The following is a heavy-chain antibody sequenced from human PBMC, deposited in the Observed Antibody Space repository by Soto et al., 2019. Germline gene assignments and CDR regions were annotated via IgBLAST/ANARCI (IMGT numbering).Heavy chain of an antibody. CDR3: AKDQDSSGSITSYYFDY. V-gene: IGHV3-30*18. D-gene: IGHD3-22*01. CDR2: ISYDGSNK. CDR1: GFTFSSYG. Sequence: GGSLRLSCAASGFTFSSYGMHWVRQAPGKWLEWVAVISYDGSNKYYADSVKGRFTISRDNSKNTLYLQMNSLRAEDTAVYYCAKDQDSSGSITSYYFDYWGQGTLVTVSS. J-gene: IGHJ4*02.